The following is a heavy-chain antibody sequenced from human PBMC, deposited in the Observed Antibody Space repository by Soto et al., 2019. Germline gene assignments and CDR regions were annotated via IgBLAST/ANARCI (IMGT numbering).Heavy chain of an antibody. D-gene: IGHD6-13*01. V-gene: IGHV3-30-3*01. J-gene: IGHJ4*02. CDR3: ARESFSSTWSFDY. Sequence: GGSLRLSCAASGFTFSTYAMHWVRQAPGKGLEWVAVISYHGSNKYYADSVKGRFTISRDNSKNTLYLQMNSLRAEDTAVYYCARESFSSTWSFDYWGQGTLVTVSS. CDR1: GFTFSTYA. CDR2: ISYHGSNK.